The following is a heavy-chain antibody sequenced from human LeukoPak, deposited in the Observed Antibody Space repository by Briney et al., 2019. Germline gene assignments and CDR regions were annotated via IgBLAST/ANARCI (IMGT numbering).Heavy chain of an antibody. D-gene: IGHD6-19*01. J-gene: IGHJ3*02. CDR1: GFTFSDYY. V-gene: IGHV3-11*03. Sequence: GGSLRLSCAASGFTFSDYYMSWIRQAPGKGLEWVSYINCSSSYTNYADSVKGRFTISRDNAKNSLYLQMNSLRAEDTAVYYCARPPGIAVAGYDAFDIWGQGTMVTVSS. CDR2: INCSSSYT. CDR3: ARPPGIAVAGYDAFDI.